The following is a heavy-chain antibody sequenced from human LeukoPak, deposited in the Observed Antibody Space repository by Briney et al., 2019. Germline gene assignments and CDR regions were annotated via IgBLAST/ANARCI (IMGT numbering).Heavy chain of an antibody. J-gene: IGHJ4*02. D-gene: IGHD6-19*01. V-gene: IGHV3-21*01. CDR1: GFTFSSYS. CDR2: ISSSSSYI. Sequence: PGGSLRLSCAASGFTFSSYSMNWVRQAPGKGLEWVSSISSSSSYIYYADSVKGRFTISRDNAKNSLYLQMNSLRAEDTAVYYCAREGIAVAGDFDYWGQETLVTVSS. CDR3: AREGIAVAGDFDY.